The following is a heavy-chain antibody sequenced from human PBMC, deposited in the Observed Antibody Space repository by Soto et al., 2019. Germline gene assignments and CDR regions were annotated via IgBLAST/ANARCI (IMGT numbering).Heavy chain of an antibody. CDR3: GKGSAATNYFYYATDV. J-gene: IGHJ6*02. V-gene: IGHV3-23*01. CDR2: ISGSGGST. D-gene: IGHD2-15*01. CDR1: GFTFGIHA. Sequence: LRLSCAASGFTFGIHAMSWVRQAPGKGLEWVSFISGSGGSTYYADSVKGRFTISRDNSKKTLYLQMNSLRGEDTAVYYCGKGSAATNYFYYATDVWGQGTTVTVSS.